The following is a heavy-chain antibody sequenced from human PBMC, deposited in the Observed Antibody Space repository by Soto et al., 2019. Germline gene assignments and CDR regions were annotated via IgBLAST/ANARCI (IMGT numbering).Heavy chain of an antibody. Sequence: SLRLSCAASGFTCDDYAMHWVRQAPGKGLEWVSGISWNSGSIGYADSVKGRFTISRDNAKNSLYLQMNSLRAEDTALYYCAKDMDVIAAAGFDYWGQGT. CDR2: ISWNSGSI. J-gene: IGHJ4*02. D-gene: IGHD6-13*01. CDR1: GFTCDDYA. V-gene: IGHV3-9*01. CDR3: AKDMDVIAAAGFDY.